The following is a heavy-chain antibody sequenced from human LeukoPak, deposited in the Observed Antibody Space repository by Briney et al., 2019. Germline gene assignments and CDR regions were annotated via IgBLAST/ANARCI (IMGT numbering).Heavy chain of an antibody. J-gene: IGHJ5*02. CDR2: IYHSGSI. CDR3: ARLRTRRRNWFDP. V-gene: IGHV4-39*07. CDR1: GGSISSSSYY. Sequence: SETLSLTCTVSGGSISSSSYYWGWIRQPPGTGLEWIGSIYHSGSIYYNPSLKSRVTISVDTSKNQFSLKLSSVTAADTAVYHCARLRTRRRNWFDPWGQGTLVTVSS. D-gene: IGHD2-2*01.